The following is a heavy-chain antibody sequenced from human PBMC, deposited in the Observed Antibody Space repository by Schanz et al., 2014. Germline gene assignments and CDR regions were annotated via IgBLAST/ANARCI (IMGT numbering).Heavy chain of an antibody. CDR1: GFTFSNYW. D-gene: IGHD3-10*01. J-gene: IGHJ5*02. Sequence: EVQLVESGGGLVQPGGSLRLSCVASGFTFSNYWMTWVRQAPGKGLELVANIKQDESAKYYVDSVKGRFTISRDNAKNSLFLHMNILRAEDTAVYCCVRDILHRVYDSGTPWGQGTLVTVSS. CDR2: IKQDESAK. CDR3: VRDILHRVYDSGTP. V-gene: IGHV3-7*04.